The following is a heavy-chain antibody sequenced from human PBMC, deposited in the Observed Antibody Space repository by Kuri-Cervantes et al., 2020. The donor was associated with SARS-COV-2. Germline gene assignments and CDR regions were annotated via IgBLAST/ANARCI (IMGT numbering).Heavy chain of an antibody. Sequence: GESLKISCAASGFDFSLYNMNWVRQAPGKGLEWVSRISRNSNYIDYADSVKGRFIISRDNAKNSLDLQMSSLGPEDTAVYYCVRSFDHWGQGHLVTVSS. CDR1: GFDFSLYN. V-gene: IGHV3-21*01. CDR2: ISRNSNYI. CDR3: VRSFDH. J-gene: IGHJ4*02.